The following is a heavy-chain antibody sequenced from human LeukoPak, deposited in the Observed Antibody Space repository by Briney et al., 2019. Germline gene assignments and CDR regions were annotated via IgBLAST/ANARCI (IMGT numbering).Heavy chain of an antibody. CDR1: GGSFSGYY. D-gene: IGHD4-23*01. CDR2: INHSGST. Sequence: PSETLSLTCAVYGGSFSGYYWSWIRQPPGKGLEWMGEINHSGSTNYNPSLKSRVTISVDTSKNQFSLKLSSVTAADTAVYYCARGLRGNSLMLGYWGQGTLVTASS. J-gene: IGHJ4*02. V-gene: IGHV4-34*01. CDR3: ARGLRGNSLMLGY.